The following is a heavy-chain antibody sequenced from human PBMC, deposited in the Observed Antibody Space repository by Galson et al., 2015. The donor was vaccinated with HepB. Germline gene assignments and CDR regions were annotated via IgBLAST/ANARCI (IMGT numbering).Heavy chain of an antibody. J-gene: IGHJ4*02. D-gene: IGHD2-21*02. CDR3: AKVVGYCGGDCYPTDY. Sequence: SLRLSCAASGFTFSSYGMHWVRQAPGKGLEWVAVISYDGSNKYYADSVKGRFTISRDNSKNTLYLQMNSLRAEDTAVYYCAKVVGYCGGDCYPTDYWGQGTLVTVSS. V-gene: IGHV3-30*18. CDR1: GFTFSSYG. CDR2: ISYDGSNK.